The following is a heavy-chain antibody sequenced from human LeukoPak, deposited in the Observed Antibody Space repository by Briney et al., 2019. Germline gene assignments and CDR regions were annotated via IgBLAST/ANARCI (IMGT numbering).Heavy chain of an antibody. CDR1: GGSISSYY. J-gene: IGHJ6*02. CDR2: TYYSGST. V-gene: IGHV4-59*01. CDR3: ARGYSSGWRSYYYYGMDV. Sequence: SETLSLTCTVSGGSISSYYWSWIRQPPGKGLEWIGYTYYSGSTNYNPSLKSRVTISVDTSKNQFSLKLSSVTAADTAVYYCARGYSSGWRSYYYYGMDVWGQGTTVTVSS. D-gene: IGHD6-19*01.